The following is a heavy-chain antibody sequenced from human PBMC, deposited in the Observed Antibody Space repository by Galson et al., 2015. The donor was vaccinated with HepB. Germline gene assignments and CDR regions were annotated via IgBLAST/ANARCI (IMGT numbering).Heavy chain of an antibody. CDR2: IGSKANNYAT. V-gene: IGHV3-73*01. CDR1: GFTFSGSA. Sequence: SLRLSCAGSGFTFSGSAIHWVRQASGKGLEWIGRIGSKANNYATAYTASVKGRFTISRDDSKNMAYLQMNRLPTEDTAVYYCTRLGDLSGYSSCWGQGTLVTVSS. J-gene: IGHJ4*02. D-gene: IGHD5-12*01. CDR3: TRLGDLSGYSSC.